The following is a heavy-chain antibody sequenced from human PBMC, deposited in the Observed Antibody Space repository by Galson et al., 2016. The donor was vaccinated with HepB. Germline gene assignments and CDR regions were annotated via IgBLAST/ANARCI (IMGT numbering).Heavy chain of an antibody. V-gene: IGHV3-30*18. CDR2: ISFDGNNK. CDR3: AKAWQQLVPDLDY. CDR1: GFSFRTYG. Sequence: SLRLSCAASGFSFRTYGMHWVRQAPGKGPEWVAVISFDGNNKFYADSVKGRFTISRDNSKNTLYLQVNSLRTEDTAVYYCAKAWQQLVPDLDYWGQGTLVTVSS. J-gene: IGHJ4*02. D-gene: IGHD6-13*01.